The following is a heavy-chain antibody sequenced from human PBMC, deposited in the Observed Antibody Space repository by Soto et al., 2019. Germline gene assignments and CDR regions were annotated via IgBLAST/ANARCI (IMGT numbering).Heavy chain of an antibody. CDR3: ARNMDYYYGRGSGNGHGV. CDR2: INPKFGDK. Sequence: QVQLVQSGAEVKEPGDSVRVSCEASGYTFTAYYIHWVRRAPGQGLEWMGWINPKFGDKTYAQDFQGRVSMTRDMSISTVYMELSRLTSDDTAIYYCARNMDYYYGRGSGNGHGVWGQGTTVTVFS. V-gene: IGHV1-2*02. CDR1: GYTFTAYY. D-gene: IGHD3-10*02. J-gene: IGHJ6*02.